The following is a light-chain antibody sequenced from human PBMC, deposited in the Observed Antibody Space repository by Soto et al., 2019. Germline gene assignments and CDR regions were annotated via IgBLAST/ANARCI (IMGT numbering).Light chain of an antibody. J-gene: IGLJ2*01. Sequence: QSALTQPASVSGSPGQSITISCTGTSSDVGGYNYVSWYQQHPGKAPKLIIYEVSNRPSGVSNCFSGSKSGNTASLTISGLQAEDEADYYCSSYTSSSTRVFGGGTKVTVL. V-gene: IGLV2-14*01. CDR3: SSYTSSSTRV. CDR1: SSDVGGYNY. CDR2: EVS.